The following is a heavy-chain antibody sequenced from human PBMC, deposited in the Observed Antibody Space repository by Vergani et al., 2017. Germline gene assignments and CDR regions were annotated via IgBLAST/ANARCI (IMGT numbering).Heavy chain of an antibody. J-gene: IGHJ3*01. V-gene: IGHV4-61*02. CDR1: GGSISAGYYF. CDR3: ARPGGGYYSGGKVHPRRKAFDV. CDR2: ISASGNA. D-gene: IGHD2-15*01. Sequence: QVQLQASGPGRVKPSQTLSLTCTMSGGSISAGYYFWSWIRQPAGKGLEWLGHISASGNASHSPSLKTRVSMSVDTSKNQFSLTVTSVTAADTAIYFCARPGGGYYSGGKVHPRRKAFDVWGHGTVVTVSS.